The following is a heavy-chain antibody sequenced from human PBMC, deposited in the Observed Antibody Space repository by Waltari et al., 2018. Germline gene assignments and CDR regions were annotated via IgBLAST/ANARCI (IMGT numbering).Heavy chain of an antibody. CDR3: ASTTVTTYYYYYYMDV. V-gene: IGHV4-59*08. J-gene: IGHJ6*03. D-gene: IGHD4-17*01. CDR1: GFTFSSYGMH. Sequence: QVQLVESGGGVVQPGGSLRLSCAASGFTFSSYGMHWVRQAPGKGLEWIGYIYYSGSTYYHPSLKSRVTISVDTSKNQFSLKLSSVTAADTAVYYCASTTVTTYYYYYYMDVWGKGTTVTVSS. CDR2: IYYSGST.